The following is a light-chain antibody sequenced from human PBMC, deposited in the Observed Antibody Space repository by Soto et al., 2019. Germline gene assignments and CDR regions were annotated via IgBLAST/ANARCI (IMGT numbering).Light chain of an antibody. Sequence: QSVLTQPPSASGAPRQGVTISCSGGSSNMGTNTVSWYQQVPGTAPKVLIYVNDQRPSGVPDRFSGSNSGTSASLAISGLQPEDEAEYYCVAWDDSLNGHVFGTGTKVTVL. CDR2: VND. CDR1: SSNMGTNT. V-gene: IGLV1-44*01. CDR3: VAWDDSLNGHV. J-gene: IGLJ1*01.